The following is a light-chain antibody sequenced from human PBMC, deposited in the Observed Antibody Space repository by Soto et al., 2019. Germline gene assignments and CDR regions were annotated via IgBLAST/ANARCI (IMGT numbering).Light chain of an antibody. Sequence: QSALTQPPSVSGSPGQSVTIACTGTSKDVGYYNYVSWYQQPPGKAPKLLIYDVSKRPSGVPDRFSGSKSGNTASLTVSGLQAEDEGDYYCSSYAGSDYPYVFGTGTKVTVL. V-gene: IGLV2-8*01. CDR1: SKDVGYYNY. CDR3: SSYAGSDYPYV. CDR2: DVS. J-gene: IGLJ1*01.